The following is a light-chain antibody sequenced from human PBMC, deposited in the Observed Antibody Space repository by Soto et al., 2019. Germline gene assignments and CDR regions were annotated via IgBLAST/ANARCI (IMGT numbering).Light chain of an antibody. CDR2: RAS. Sequence: DIQMTQSPSTLSASVGDRVTITCRASQNINNWLAWYQQKPGKAPNLLIYRASSLETGVPSRFSGSGFGTEFTLTISSLQPDDFATYYCQQYNTYPTFGPGTKVEVK. J-gene: IGKJ1*01. CDR3: QQYNTYPT. CDR1: QNINNW. V-gene: IGKV1-5*03.